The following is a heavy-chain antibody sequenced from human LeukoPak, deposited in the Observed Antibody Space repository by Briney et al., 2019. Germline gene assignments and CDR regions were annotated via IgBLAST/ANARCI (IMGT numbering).Heavy chain of an antibody. D-gene: IGHD4-17*01. CDR3: ARGNYGDSDPRAFDI. V-gene: IGHV3-20*01. Sequence: GGSLRLSCAASGFTFDDYGMSWVRQAPGKGLEWVSGINWNAGSTGYADSVKGRFTISRDNAKNSLYLQMNSLRVEDTALYHCARGNYGDSDPRAFDIWGQGTMVTVSS. J-gene: IGHJ3*02. CDR1: GFTFDDYG. CDR2: INWNAGST.